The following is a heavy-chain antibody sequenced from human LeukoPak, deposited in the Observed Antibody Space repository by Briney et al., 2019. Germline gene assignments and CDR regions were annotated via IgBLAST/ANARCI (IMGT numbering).Heavy chain of an antibody. CDR3: ARDGAPGGSAYFDY. D-gene: IGHD3-16*01. CDR2: ISNSGDT. Sequence: PSETLSLTCTVSGGFFSSYYWSWIRQPPGKGLEWIGYISNSGDTNYTPSLKSRVAMSVDTSKKQFSLKLNSVTSADTAVYFCARDGAPGGSAYFDYWGQGTLVTVSS. CDR1: GGFFSSYY. V-gene: IGHV4-59*01. J-gene: IGHJ4*02.